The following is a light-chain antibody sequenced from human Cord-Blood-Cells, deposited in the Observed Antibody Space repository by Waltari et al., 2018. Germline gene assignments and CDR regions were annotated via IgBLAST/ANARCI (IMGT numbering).Light chain of an antibody. CDR2: EVS. Sequence: QSALTQPASVSGSPGQSITISCTGTSSDVGSYNLVSWYQQHPGKAPKITIYEVSKRPSGVSNRFSGSKSGNTASLTISVLQAEDEADYYCCSYAGSSTLVFGGGTKLTVL. CDR3: CSYAGSSTLV. CDR1: SSDVGSYNL. V-gene: IGLV2-23*02. J-gene: IGLJ2*01.